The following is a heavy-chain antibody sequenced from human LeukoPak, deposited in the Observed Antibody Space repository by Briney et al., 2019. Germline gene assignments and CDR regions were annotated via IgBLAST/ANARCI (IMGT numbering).Heavy chain of an antibody. CDR2: IQHDGSEK. D-gene: IGHD1-1*01. CDR3: ARNPPRYFN. V-gene: IGHV3-7*05. CDR1: GFTFSSYW. Sequence: PGGSLRLSCAASGFTFSSYWMIWVRQAPGKGLEWVANIQHDGSEKYYVDSVKGRFTISRDNAKNSLYLQMNSLRAEDTAVYYCARNPPRYFNWGQGTLVTVSS. J-gene: IGHJ4*02.